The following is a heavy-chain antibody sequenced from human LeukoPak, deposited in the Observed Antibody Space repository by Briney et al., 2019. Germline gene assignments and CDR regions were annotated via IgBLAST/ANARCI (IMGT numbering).Heavy chain of an antibody. CDR1: GGSISSGGYY. Sequence: SETLSLTCILSGGSISSGGYYWSWIRQYPGKGLEGIAYIYYTGITYYNPSLKSRVTISADTSKNQFSLKLSSVTAADTAVFYCARAYGSGSNYYFDYWGQGALVTVSS. V-gene: IGHV4-31*03. D-gene: IGHD3-10*01. CDR3: ARAYGSGSNYYFDY. J-gene: IGHJ4*02. CDR2: IYYTGIT.